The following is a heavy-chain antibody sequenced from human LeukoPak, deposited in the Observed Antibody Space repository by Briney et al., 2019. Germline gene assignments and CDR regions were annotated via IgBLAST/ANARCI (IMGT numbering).Heavy chain of an antibody. Sequence: GGSLRLSCAASGFAFSDYYMSWIRQAPGKGLEWVSYISSSGSTIYYADSVKGRFTISRDNAKNSLYLQMNSLRAEDTAVYYCASSMVRGVPDYYYYYYMDVWGKGTTVTVSS. J-gene: IGHJ6*03. CDR3: ASSMVRGVPDYYYYYYMDV. CDR1: GFAFSDYY. V-gene: IGHV3-11*04. D-gene: IGHD3-10*01. CDR2: ISSSGSTI.